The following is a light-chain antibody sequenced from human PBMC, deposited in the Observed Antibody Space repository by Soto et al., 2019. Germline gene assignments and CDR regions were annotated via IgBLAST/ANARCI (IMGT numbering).Light chain of an antibody. CDR1: SGHSSNA. CDR2: INSDGRH. V-gene: IGLV4-69*01. CDR3: QTWGTGFWV. Sequence: QPVLTQSPSSSASLGASVKLTCTLSSGHSSNAIVWHQQQPEKGPRYLMKINSDGRHSQGDGIPDRFSGSSSGAERYLTISSLQSEDEADYYCQTWGTGFWVFGGGTKLTVL. J-gene: IGLJ3*02.